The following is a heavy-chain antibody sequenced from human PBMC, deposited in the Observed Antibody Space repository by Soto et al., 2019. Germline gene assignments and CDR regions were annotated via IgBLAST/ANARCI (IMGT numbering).Heavy chain of an antibody. D-gene: IGHD2-15*01. J-gene: IGHJ3*02. Sequence: EVQLVESGGGLVQPGGSLRLSCAASGFTVSSNYMSWVRQAPGKGLEWVSVIYSGGSTYYADCVKGRFTISRHNSKNTLYLQMNSLRAEDTAVYYCARSYCSGGSCYGGAFDIWGQGTMVTVSS. CDR1: GFTVSSNY. V-gene: IGHV3-53*04. CDR3: ARSYCSGGSCYGGAFDI. CDR2: IYSGGST.